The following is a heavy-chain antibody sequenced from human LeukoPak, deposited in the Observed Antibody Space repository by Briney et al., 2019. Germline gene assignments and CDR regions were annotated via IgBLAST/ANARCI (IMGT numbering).Heavy chain of an antibody. Sequence: SETLSLTCTFSGGSISSYYWSWIRQPAGKGLEWIGRIYTSGSTNYNPSLKSRVTMSVDTSKNQFSLKLSSVTAADTVVYYCARGGSAAIGFDPWGQGTLVTVSS. D-gene: IGHD2-2*02. CDR3: ARGGSAAIGFDP. CDR2: IYTSGST. CDR1: GGSISSYY. J-gene: IGHJ5*02. V-gene: IGHV4-4*07.